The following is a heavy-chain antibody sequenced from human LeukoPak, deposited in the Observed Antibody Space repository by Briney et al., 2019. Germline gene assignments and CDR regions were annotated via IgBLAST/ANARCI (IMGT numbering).Heavy chain of an antibody. J-gene: IGHJ4*02. Sequence: GGSLRLSCAASGFTFSSYAMSWVRQAPGKGLEWVSAISGSGGSTYYADSVKGRFTISRDNSKNTLYLQMNSLRAEDTAVYYCAKGEPLRYFDWLLSRSPSFDYWGQGTLVNVSS. V-gene: IGHV3-23*01. CDR1: GFTFSSYA. CDR2: ISGSGGST. CDR3: AKGEPLRYFDWLLSRSPSFDY. D-gene: IGHD3-9*01.